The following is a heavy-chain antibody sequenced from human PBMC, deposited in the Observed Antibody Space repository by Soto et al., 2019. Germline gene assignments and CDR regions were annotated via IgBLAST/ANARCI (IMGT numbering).Heavy chain of an antibody. J-gene: IGHJ4*02. CDR1: GGSLSSSKW. CDR2: IYHSGST. V-gene: IGHV4-4*02. CDR3: ARVLEELDY. Sequence: KTXXTLSLPCAVSGGSLSSSKWWSWVRQPPGKGLEWIGEIYHSGSTNYNPSLKSRVTISVEKSKNQFYLKLSSVTDADTAVYYCARVLEELDYWGQGTLGTVSS.